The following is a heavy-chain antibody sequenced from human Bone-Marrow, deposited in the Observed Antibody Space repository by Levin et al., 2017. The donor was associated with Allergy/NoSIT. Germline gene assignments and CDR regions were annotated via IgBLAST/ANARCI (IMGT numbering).Heavy chain of an antibody. J-gene: IGHJ4*02. Sequence: SETLSLTCTVSGGSISSYYWSWIRQPPGKGLEWIGYIYYSGSTNYNPSLKSRVTISVDTSKNQFSLKLSSVTAADTAVYYCARAPWGDENFDYWGQGTLVTVSS. V-gene: IGHV4-59*01. CDR1: GGSISSYY. D-gene: IGHD7-27*01. CDR2: IYYSGST. CDR3: ARAPWGDENFDY.